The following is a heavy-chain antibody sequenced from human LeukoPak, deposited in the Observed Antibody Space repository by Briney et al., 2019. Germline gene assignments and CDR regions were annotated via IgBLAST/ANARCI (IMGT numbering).Heavy chain of an antibody. J-gene: IGHJ4*02. CDR2: INPSGGST. V-gene: IGHV1-46*01. D-gene: IGHD5-24*01. Sequence: ASVNVSCKASGYTCTIYYMHWVRQAPGQGLEWMGIINPSGGSTSYAQKFQGRVTMTRDTSTSTVYMELSSLRSEDTAVYYCARVGKRNAFDYWGQGTLVTVSS. CDR1: GYTCTIYY. CDR3: ARVGKRNAFDY.